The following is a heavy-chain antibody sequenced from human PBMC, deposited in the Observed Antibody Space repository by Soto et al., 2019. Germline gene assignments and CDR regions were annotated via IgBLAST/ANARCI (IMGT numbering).Heavy chain of an antibody. J-gene: IGHJ3*02. V-gene: IGHV3-23*01. D-gene: IGHD3-10*01. CDR1: GFTFSSYA. Sequence: GGSLRLSCAASGFTFSSYAMSWVRQAPGKGLEWVSAISGSGGSTYYADSVKGRFTISRDNSKDTLFLQMSSMRAEDTAVYYCAKDLWFGDPDAFDIWGQGTMVTVSS. CDR3: AKDLWFGDPDAFDI. CDR2: ISGSGGST.